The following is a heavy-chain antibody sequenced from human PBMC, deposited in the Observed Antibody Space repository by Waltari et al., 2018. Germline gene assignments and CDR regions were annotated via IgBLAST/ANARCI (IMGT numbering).Heavy chain of an antibody. J-gene: IGHJ4*02. CDR1: GGSFNGYY. D-gene: IGHD1-1*01. CDR3: ARGRDPYKGGSL. Sequence: QVQLQQWGAGLLKPSETLSLTCAAYGGSFNGYYLSWTRQPPGKGLEWIGESHPSGSTAYNPSLTSRVTISGDMSKNQFSLKLTSVTAADTAVYFCARGRDPYKGGSLWGLGTLVTVSS. V-gene: IGHV4-34*01. CDR2: SHPSGST.